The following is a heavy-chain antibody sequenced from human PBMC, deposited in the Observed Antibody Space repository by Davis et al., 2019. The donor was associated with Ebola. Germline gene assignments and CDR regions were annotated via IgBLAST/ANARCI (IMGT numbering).Heavy chain of an antibody. J-gene: IGHJ4*02. CDR3: ARDHMGSLDN. Sequence: MPSEPLSPTCPLPGGSISVYQWAWIRQPPGKGLDYVGHIFNSGTASYNSALKSRVTISLDKSSNQFSLKLNSVTAADTAIYFCARDHMGSLDNWGQGTLVTVSS. CDR2: IFNSGTA. D-gene: IGHD1-26*01. V-gene: IGHV4-59*01. CDR1: GGSISVYQ.